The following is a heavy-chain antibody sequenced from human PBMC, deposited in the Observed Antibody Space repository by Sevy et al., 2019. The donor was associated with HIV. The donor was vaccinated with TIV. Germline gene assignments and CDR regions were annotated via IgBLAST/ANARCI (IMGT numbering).Heavy chain of an antibody. D-gene: IGHD1-26*01. Sequence: LSLTCAASGFPFSSFAMSWVRHIPGKGLEWVSTINGDGGSAYYADSVKGRVTLSRDTSNNTVFLQMNRLRDEDTAVYYCARPTPRIAPSSAAFFDYWGQGTLVTVSS. CDR2: INGDGGSA. V-gene: IGHV3-23*01. J-gene: IGHJ4*02. CDR3: ARPTPRIAPSSAAFFDY. CDR1: GFPFSSFA.